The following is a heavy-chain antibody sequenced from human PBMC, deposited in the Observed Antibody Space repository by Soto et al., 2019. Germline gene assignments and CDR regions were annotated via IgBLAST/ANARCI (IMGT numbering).Heavy chain of an antibody. CDR1: GYTFTSYG. J-gene: IGHJ3*02. D-gene: IGHD2-15*01. V-gene: IGHV1-18*01. CDR2: ISAYNGNT. Sequence: QVKLVQSGAEVKKPGASVKVSCKASGYTFTSYGISWVRQAPGQGLEWLGWISAYNGNTNYAQKLRGRVTMTTDTSTSTAYMELRSLRSDDTAVYYCAAGHASVVVARGAFDIWGQGTMVTVSS. CDR3: AAGHASVVVARGAFDI.